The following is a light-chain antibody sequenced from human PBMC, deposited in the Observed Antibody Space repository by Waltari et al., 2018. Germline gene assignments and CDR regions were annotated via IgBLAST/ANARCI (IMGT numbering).Light chain of an antibody. CDR3: QQYCTTPT. J-gene: IGKJ1*01. Sequence: DIVMTQFPDSLAVSLGERATINCKSSQSVLYRSNNKEYLAWYQQKPGQPAKLLIYWASTRGSGVPDRFSGSVSGTDFTLTISSLQAEDVAVYYCQQYCTTPTFGQGTKVEIK. CDR2: WAS. CDR1: QSVLYRSNNKEY. V-gene: IGKV4-1*01.